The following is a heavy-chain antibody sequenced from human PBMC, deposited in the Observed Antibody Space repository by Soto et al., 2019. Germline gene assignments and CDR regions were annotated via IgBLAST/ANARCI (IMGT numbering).Heavy chain of an antibody. D-gene: IGHD1-1*01. J-gene: IGHJ4*02. CDR3: VRGDNGNDEVCDY. CDR1: GFMFSNHG. V-gene: IGHV3-33*01. Sequence: RGSLRLSCAVSGFMFSNHGMHWARQSPGKGMEWVAVIWSDGNNRYYADSVKGRFTISRDNSKNTVYLQMNSLTAEDTAVYYYVRGDNGNDEVCDYWGEATL. CDR2: IWSDGNNR.